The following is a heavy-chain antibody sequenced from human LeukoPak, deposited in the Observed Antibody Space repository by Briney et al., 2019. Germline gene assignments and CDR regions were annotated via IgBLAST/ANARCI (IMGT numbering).Heavy chain of an antibody. V-gene: IGHV4-30-2*01. CDR1: GGSISSGGYS. D-gene: IGHD3-10*01. CDR2: IHHIGST. J-gene: IGHJ3*02. Sequence: SETLSLTCTVSGGSISSGGYSWSWIRQPPGKGLEWIGYIHHIGSTYYNPSLKSRVTISVDRSKNQFSLKLSSVTAADTAVYFCARAGGTMVRGVIINDAFDIWGQGTMVTVSS. CDR3: ARAGGTMVRGVIINDAFDI.